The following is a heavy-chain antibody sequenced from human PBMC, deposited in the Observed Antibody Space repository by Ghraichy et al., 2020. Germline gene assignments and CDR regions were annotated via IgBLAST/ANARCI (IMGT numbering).Heavy chain of an antibody. CDR1: GGSISSYY. Sequence: SETLSLTCTVSGGSISSYYWSWIRQPPGKGLEWIGYIYYSGSTNYNPSLKSRVTISVDTSKNQFSLKLSSVTAADTAVYYCARNGGYYDSSGYLGVWGQGTMVTVSS. V-gene: IGHV4-59*01. CDR2: IYYSGST. CDR3: ARNGGYYDSSGYLGV. J-gene: IGHJ3*01. D-gene: IGHD3-22*01.